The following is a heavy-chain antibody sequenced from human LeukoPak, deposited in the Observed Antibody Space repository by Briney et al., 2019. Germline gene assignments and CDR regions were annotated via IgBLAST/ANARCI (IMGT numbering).Heavy chain of an antibody. CDR1: GVTLSDHH. CDR3: ARDGGEGDNSAFDI. V-gene: IGHV3-72*01. J-gene: IGHJ3*02. CDR2: TRDKARSYRT. Sequence: PGGSLRLSCAASGVTLSDHHVDWVRQAPGKGLEWVGRTRDKARSYRTEYAASVDGRFTTSRDDSKNAVYLQMNSLKTEDTAVYYCARDGGEGDNSAFDIWGQGTVVTVSS. D-gene: IGHD3-16*01.